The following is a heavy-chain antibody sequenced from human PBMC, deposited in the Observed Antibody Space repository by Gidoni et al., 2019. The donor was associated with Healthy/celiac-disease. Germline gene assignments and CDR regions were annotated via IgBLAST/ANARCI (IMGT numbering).Heavy chain of an antibody. J-gene: IGHJ3*02. Sequence: QLQLQESGSGLVKPSQTLSLTCAVSGGSISSGGYSWSWIRQPPGKGLEWIGYIYHSGSTYYNPSLKSRVTISVDRSKNQFSLKLSSVTAADTAVYYCARGGDGSENVNTRHDAFDIWGQGTMVTVSS. D-gene: IGHD3-10*01. CDR1: GGSISSGGYS. CDR3: ARGGDGSENVNTRHDAFDI. V-gene: IGHV4-30-2*01. CDR2: IYHSGST.